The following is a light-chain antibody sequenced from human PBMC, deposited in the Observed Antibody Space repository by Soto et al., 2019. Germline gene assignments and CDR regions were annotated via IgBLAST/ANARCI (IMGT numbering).Light chain of an antibody. CDR2: DVS. V-gene: IGLV2-14*01. Sequence: QSALTQPASVSGSPGQSITISCTGTSSDVGGYNYVSWYQQHPGKVPKLMIYDVSNRPSGVSNRFSGSKPGNTASLTISGLQAEDEADYYCSSYTSSSLPYVFGTGTKVTVL. CDR3: SSYTSSSLPYV. J-gene: IGLJ1*01. CDR1: SSDVGGYNY.